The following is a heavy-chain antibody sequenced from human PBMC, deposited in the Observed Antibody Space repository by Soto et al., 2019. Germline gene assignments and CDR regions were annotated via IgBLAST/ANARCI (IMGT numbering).Heavy chain of an antibody. CDR3: ARHGFGPLHGLVDV. D-gene: IGHD3-10*01. CDR2: INYDGYS. V-gene: IGHV4-59*08. Sequence: QVQLQESGPGLVKPSETLSLTCTVSGGSITNYYCSWFRQPPGKGLEWIGYINYDGYSAYNLSLKQGVTLSMDASKTQFSLMLESVTATDTAVYYCARHGFGPLHGLVDVWGPGTTVIVSS. CDR1: GGSITNYY. J-gene: IGHJ6*02.